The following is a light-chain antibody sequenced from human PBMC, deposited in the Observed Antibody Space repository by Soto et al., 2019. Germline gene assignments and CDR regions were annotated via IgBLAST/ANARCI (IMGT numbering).Light chain of an antibody. CDR3: QTWGTGIRVV. Sequence: QSVLTQSPSASASLGASVKLTCTLSSDYSTYAVAWHQQQPEKGPRYLMRLNSDGIHSKGDGIPDRCSGSSSGAERYLTISSLQSEYEADYYCQTWGTGIRVVLGGGTKLTVL. CDR1: SDYSTYA. V-gene: IGLV4-69*01. J-gene: IGLJ2*01. CDR2: LNSDGIH.